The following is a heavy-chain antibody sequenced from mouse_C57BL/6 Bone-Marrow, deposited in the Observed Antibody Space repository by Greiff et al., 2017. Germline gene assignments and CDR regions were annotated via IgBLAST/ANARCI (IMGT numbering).Heavy chain of an antibody. CDR3: ARSGGVYYGSSYVGY. Sequence: QVQLQQPGAELVKPGASVKLSCKASGYTFTSYWMHWVKQRPGQGLEWIGMIHPNSGSTNYNEKFKSKATLTVDKSSSTAYMQLSSRTSEDSAVYYCARSGGVYYGSSYVGYWGQGTTLTVSS. J-gene: IGHJ2*01. D-gene: IGHD1-1*01. V-gene: IGHV1-64*01. CDR2: IHPNSGST. CDR1: GYTFTSYW.